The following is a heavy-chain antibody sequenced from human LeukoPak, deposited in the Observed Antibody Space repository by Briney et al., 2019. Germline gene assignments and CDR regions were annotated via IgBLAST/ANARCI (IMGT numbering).Heavy chain of an antibody. V-gene: IGHV3-20*04. CDR3: ARDQPSYYYDSSGYYSDY. Sequence: GGSLRLSCAASGFTFGDYAMSWVRQAPGKXLEWVSGITSNGGSIAYADSVKGRFTISRDNAKNSLYLQMNSLRAEDTALYYCARDQPSYYYDSSGYYSDYWGQGTLVTVSS. CDR1: GFTFGDYA. D-gene: IGHD3-22*01. CDR2: ITSNGGSI. J-gene: IGHJ4*02.